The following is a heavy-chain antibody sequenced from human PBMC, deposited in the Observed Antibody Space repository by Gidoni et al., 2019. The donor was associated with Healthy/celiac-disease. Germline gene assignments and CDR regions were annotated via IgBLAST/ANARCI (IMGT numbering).Heavy chain of an antibody. D-gene: IGHD3-22*01. CDR2: ISSSSSYI. J-gene: IGHJ3*02. CDR3: AREGRPITMIASSDAFDI. CDR1: GFTFSSYS. V-gene: IGHV3-21*01. Sequence: EVQLVESGGGLVKPGGSLRLSCAAPGFTFSSYSMNWVRQAPGKGLEWVSSISSSSSYIYYADSVKGRFTISRDNAKNSLYLQMNSLRAEDTAVYYCAREGRPITMIASSDAFDIWGQGTMVTVSS.